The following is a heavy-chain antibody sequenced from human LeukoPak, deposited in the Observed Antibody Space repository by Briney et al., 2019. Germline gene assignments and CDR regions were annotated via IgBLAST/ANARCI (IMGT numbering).Heavy chain of an antibody. V-gene: IGHV1-46*01. CDR1: GYTFTGYY. D-gene: IGHD3-10*01. CDR3: AREGWFGELLSDWFDP. CDR2: INPSGGST. J-gene: IGHJ5*02. Sequence: ASVKVSCKASGYTFTGYYMHWVRQAPGQGLEWMGIINPSGGSTSYARKFQGRVTMTRDTSTSTVYMELSSLRSEDTAVYYCAREGWFGELLSDWFDPWGQGTLVTVSS.